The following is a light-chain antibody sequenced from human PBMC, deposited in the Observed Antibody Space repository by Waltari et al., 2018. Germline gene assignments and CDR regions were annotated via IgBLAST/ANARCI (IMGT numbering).Light chain of an antibody. J-gene: IGKJ3*01. CDR1: QSISKY. CDR2: TAS. V-gene: IGKV1-39*01. CDR3: QQSYTTLT. Sequence: DIQMTQSPSSLSASVGDTVTITCRASQSISKYLNWYQQKPGKAPNLLIYTASSLQSGVPSRFTGSGSGTDFTLTISSLQPEDFGTYYCQQSYTTLTFGPGTTVDI.